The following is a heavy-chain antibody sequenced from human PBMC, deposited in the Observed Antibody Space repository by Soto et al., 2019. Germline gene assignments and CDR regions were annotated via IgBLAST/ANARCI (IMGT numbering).Heavy chain of an antibody. CDR2: ISAYNGNT. D-gene: IGHD6-6*01. Sequence: ASVKVSCKASGYTFTSYGISWVRQAPGQGLEWMGWISAYNGNTNYAQKLQGRVTMTTDTSTSTAYMELRSLRSDDTAVYYCARTLTKARRGLYWFDPCGQGTLVTVYS. V-gene: IGHV1-18*04. CDR3: ARTLTKARRGLYWFDP. CDR1: GYTFTSYG. J-gene: IGHJ5*02.